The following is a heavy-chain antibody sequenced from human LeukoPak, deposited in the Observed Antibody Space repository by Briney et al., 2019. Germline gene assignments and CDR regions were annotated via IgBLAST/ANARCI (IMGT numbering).Heavy chain of an antibody. J-gene: IGHJ4*02. Sequence: ASVKVSCKASGYTFTSYGISWVRQAPGQGLEWMGWISGYNGNTNYAQKLQGRVSMTTDTSTSTAYMDLRSLRSDDTAVYYCTRAPRGDSYGYFDYWGQGTLVTVS. CDR3: TRAPRGDSYGYFDY. CDR2: ISGYNGNT. D-gene: IGHD3-16*01. CDR1: GYTFTSYG. V-gene: IGHV1-18*01.